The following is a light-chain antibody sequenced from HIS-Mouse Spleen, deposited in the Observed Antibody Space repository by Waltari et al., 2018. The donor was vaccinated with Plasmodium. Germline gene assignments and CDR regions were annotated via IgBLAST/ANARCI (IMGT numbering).Light chain of an antibody. Sequence: QSALTQPASVSGSPGQSITISCTGTSSDVGSYNLVSWYQQHPGKAPKLMIYEGSKRPSGFSNRFPGSKSGNTASLTISGLQAEDEADYYCCSYAGSSTFVVFGGGTKLTVL. V-gene: IGLV2-23*03. J-gene: IGLJ2*01. CDR3: CSYAGSSTFVV. CDR2: EGS. CDR1: SSDVGSYNL.